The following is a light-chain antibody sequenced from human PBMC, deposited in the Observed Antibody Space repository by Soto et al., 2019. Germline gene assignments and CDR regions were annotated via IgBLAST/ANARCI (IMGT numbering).Light chain of an antibody. CDR1: QSVSTN. CDR3: QEYSTWPLFT. V-gene: IGKV3-15*01. J-gene: IGKJ3*01. Sequence: EIVVTQSPGILSVSPGDRATLSCRASQSVSTNLAWYQQKPGHAPTLLIYAASTRATGIPARFTGSGSGTDVTLAIASLPAEDFAVYYCQEYSTWPLFTFVPGTRVDIK. CDR2: AAS.